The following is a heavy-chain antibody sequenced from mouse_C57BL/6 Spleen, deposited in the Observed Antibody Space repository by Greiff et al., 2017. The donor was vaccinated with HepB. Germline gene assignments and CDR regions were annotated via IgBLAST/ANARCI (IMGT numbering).Heavy chain of an antibody. CDR2: ISSGSSTI. Sequence: DVLLVESGGGLVKPGGSLKLSCAASGFTFSDSGMHWVRQAPEKGLEWVAYISSGSSTIYYADTVKGRFTISRDNAKNTVFLQMTRLRSEDTAMYYCARKVWGFDYWGQGTTLTVSS. CDR3: ARKVWGFDY. D-gene: IGHD4-1*01. CDR1: GFTFSDSG. J-gene: IGHJ2*01. V-gene: IGHV5-17*01.